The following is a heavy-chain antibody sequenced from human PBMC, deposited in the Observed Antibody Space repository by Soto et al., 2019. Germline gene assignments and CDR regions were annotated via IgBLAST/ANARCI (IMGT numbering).Heavy chain of an antibody. Sequence: GGSLRLSCAASGFTFSSYAMHWVRQAPGKGLEWVAVISYDGSNKYYADSVKGRFTISRDNSKNTLYLQTNSLRAEDTAVYYCARDRNYYDSSGPIGFDYWGQGTLVTVSS. CDR1: GFTFSSYA. V-gene: IGHV3-30-3*01. D-gene: IGHD3-22*01. CDR3: ARDRNYYDSSGPIGFDY. CDR2: ISYDGSNK. J-gene: IGHJ4*02.